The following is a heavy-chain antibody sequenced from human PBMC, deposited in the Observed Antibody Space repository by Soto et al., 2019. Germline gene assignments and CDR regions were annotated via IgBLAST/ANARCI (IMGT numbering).Heavy chain of an antibody. CDR3: ARGQEGVVATH. D-gene: IGHD5-12*01. V-gene: IGHV4-34*01. J-gene: IGHJ4*02. CDR1: GGSLSGYD. CDR2: VKDGGHT. Sequence: QVQLQQWGAGLLKPSETLSLNCAVTGGSLSGYDWSWIRQPPGKGLEWIGEVKDGGHTNYSPSLRGRVTISSAPSNPQCSLGLDSVTAADKGVYYCARGQEGVVATHWDQGSLVTVSS.